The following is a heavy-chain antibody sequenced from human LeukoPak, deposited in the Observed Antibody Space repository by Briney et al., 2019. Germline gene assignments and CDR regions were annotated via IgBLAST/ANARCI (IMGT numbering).Heavy chain of an antibody. V-gene: IGHV1-18*01. CDR3: ARVRCYDFWSGYCNWFDP. CDR1: GYIFTNYG. J-gene: IGHJ5*02. Sequence: ASVKVSCKASGYIFTNYGISWVRQSPGQGLEWMGWISVYNGNTNSAQNLQGRVTMTTDTSTRIVYMELRNLRSDDTAVYYCARVRCYDFWSGYCNWFDPWGQGTLVTVSS. D-gene: IGHD3-3*01. CDR2: ISVYNGNT.